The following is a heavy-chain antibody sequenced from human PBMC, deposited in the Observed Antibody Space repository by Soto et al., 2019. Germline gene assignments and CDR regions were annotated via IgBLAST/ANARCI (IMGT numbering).Heavy chain of an antibody. CDR1: GGSFSGYY. V-gene: IGHV4-34*01. Sequence: TLSLTCAVYGGSFSGYYWSWIRQPPGKGLEWIGEINHSGSTNYNPSLKSRVTISVDTSKNQFSLKLSSVTAADTAVYYCARPGYGSGSYYYPYYYYMDVWGKGTTVTVSS. CDR2: INHSGST. J-gene: IGHJ6*03. D-gene: IGHD3-10*01. CDR3: ARPGYGSGSYYYPYYYYMDV.